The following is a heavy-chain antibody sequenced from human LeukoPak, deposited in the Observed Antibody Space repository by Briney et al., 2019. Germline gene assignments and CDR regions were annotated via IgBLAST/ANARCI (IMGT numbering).Heavy chain of an antibody. V-gene: IGHV4-59*01. Sequence: PSETLSLTCTVSGGSISSYYWSWIRQPPGKGLEWIGYIYYSGSTNYNPSLKSRVTISVDTSKNQFSLKLSSVTAADTAVYYCARLRIYYGSGSQAWFDPWGQGTLVTVSS. J-gene: IGHJ5*02. D-gene: IGHD3-10*01. CDR3: ARLRIYYGSGSQAWFDP. CDR2: IYYSGST. CDR1: GGSISSYY.